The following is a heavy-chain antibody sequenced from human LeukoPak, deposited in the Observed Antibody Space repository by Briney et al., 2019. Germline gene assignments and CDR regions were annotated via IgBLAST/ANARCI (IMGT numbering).Heavy chain of an antibody. CDR2: IYYSGST. D-gene: IGHD3-16*01. Sequence: SEALSLTCTVSGGSISSHYWGWIRQPPGKGLEWIGYIYYSGSTNYNPSLKSRVTISVDTSKNQFSLKLSSVTAADTAVYYCAKFGYYYYYMDVWGKGTTVTVSS. J-gene: IGHJ6*03. V-gene: IGHV4-59*11. CDR1: GGSISSHY. CDR3: AKFGYYYYYMDV.